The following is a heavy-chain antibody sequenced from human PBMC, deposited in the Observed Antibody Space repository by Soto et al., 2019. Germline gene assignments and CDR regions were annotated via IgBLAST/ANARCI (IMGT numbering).Heavy chain of an antibody. CDR3: ATFRTGYYQTDAFDI. CDR2: TYHSGNP. CDR1: GDTISTGGYS. J-gene: IGHJ3*02. Sequence: PSETLSLTCAVSGDTISTGGYSWAWIRQPPGKALEWIGHTYHSGNPYYNPSLKSRVIISVDRSKNQFSLKLSSVTAADTAVYYCATFRTGYYQTDAFDIWGQGTMVTVSS. V-gene: IGHV4-30-2*01. D-gene: IGHD3-22*01.